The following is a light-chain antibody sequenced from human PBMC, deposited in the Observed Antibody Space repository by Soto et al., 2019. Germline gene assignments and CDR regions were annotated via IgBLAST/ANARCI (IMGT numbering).Light chain of an antibody. CDR3: QQYGSSPWT. CDR1: QSVSSSY. Sequence: EIVLTQSPGTLSLSPGERATLSCRASQSVSSSYLAWYQQKPGQAPRLLIYGASSRATGIPDRFSGSGSGTDCTLTISRLERQDFAVSYCQQYGSSPWTFGQGTKVQIK. V-gene: IGKV3-20*01. J-gene: IGKJ1*01. CDR2: GAS.